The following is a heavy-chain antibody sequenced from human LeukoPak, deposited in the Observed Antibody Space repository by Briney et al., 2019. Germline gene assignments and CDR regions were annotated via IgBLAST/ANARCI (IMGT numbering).Heavy chain of an antibody. J-gene: IGHJ4*02. CDR3: ARIYYDSSGYYQGYFDY. Sequence: ASVKVSCKASLGTFSSYAISWVRQAPGQGLEWMGRIIPIFGTANYAQKFQGRVTITTDESTSTAYMELSSLRSEDTAVYYCARIYYDSSGYYQGYFDYWGQGTLVTVSS. CDR1: LGTFSSYA. V-gene: IGHV1-69*05. CDR2: IIPIFGTA. D-gene: IGHD3-22*01.